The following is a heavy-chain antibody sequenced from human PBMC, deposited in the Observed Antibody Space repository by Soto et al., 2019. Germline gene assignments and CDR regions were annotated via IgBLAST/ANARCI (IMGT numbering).Heavy chain of an antibody. CDR1: GFTFSSYA. J-gene: IGHJ6*03. CDR2: ISGSGGST. CDR3: AKGSDYYYYYKDV. D-gene: IGHD2-15*01. Sequence: GGSLRLSCAASGFTFSSYAMSWVRQAPGKGLEWVSAISGSGGSTYYADSVRGRFTISRDNSKNTLYLQMNSLRAEDTAVYYCAKGSDYYYYYKDVWGKGTTVTVSS. V-gene: IGHV3-23*01.